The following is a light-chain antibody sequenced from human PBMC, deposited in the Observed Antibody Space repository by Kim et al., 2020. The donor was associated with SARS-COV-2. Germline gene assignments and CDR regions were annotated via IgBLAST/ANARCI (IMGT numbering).Light chain of an antibody. CDR3: QQYNNWPLT. J-gene: IGKJ4*01. CDR2: GAS. V-gene: IGKV3-15*01. Sequence: VSPGERGTLTCGASQGVGTDLAWYQHKPGQAPRLLIYGASTRASGVPPRFSGSGSGRAFTLTISNLQSEDLAVYFCQQYNNWPLTFGGGTKVYIK. CDR1: QGVGTD.